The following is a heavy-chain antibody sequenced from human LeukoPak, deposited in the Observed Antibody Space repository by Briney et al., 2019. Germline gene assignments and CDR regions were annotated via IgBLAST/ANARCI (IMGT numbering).Heavy chain of an antibody. J-gene: IGHJ4*02. CDR1: GGSFSGYY. V-gene: IGHV4-34*01. Sequence: PSETLSLTCAVYGGSFSGYYWSWIRQPPGKGLEWIGEINHSGSTNYNPSLKSRVTISVDTSKNQFSLKLSSVTAADTAVYYCASTIVATRNFDYWGQGTLVTVSS. D-gene: IGHD5-12*01. CDR2: INHSGST. CDR3: ASTIVATRNFDY.